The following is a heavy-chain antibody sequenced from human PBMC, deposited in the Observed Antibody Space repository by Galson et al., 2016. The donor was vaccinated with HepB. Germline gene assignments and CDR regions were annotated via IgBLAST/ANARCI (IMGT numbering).Heavy chain of an antibody. CDR3: ARGVYGDHGWFDY. V-gene: IGHV3-66*02. Sequence: SLRLSRAASGFTVSSNYMTWVRQAPGKGLEYVSVIYSGGTTYYADSVKGRFTISRDNSKNTLFLQMNTLRAEDTAVYYCARGVYGDHGWFDYWGQGTLVTVSS. CDR2: IYSGGTT. CDR1: GFTVSSNY. D-gene: IGHD4-17*01. J-gene: IGHJ4*02.